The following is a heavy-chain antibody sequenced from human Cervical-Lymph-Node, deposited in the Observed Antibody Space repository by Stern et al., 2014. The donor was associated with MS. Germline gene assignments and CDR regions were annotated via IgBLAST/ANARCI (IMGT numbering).Heavy chain of an antibody. J-gene: IGHJ4*02. CDR3: ARGGGRTYFDY. CDR1: GGSINTYY. V-gene: IGHV4-59*01. D-gene: IGHD3-16*01. CDR2: IYYSGST. Sequence: VQLVESGPGLVKHSETLSLTCTVSGGSINTYYWSWIRQPPGQGLEWIGWIYYSGSTNYNPSLKSRVTISMDTSKNQFSLKLTSVTAADTAVYYCARGGGRTYFDYWGQGTLVTVSS.